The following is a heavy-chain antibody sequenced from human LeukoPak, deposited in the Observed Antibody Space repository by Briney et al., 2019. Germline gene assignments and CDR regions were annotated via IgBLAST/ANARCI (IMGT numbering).Heavy chain of an antibody. CDR1: GGSISTYY. J-gene: IGHJ4*02. D-gene: IGHD3-10*02. V-gene: IGHV4-34*01. Sequence: SETLSLTCTVSGGSISTYYWSWIRQPPGKGLEWIGEINHSGSTNYNPSLKSRVTISVDTSKNQFSLKLSSVTAADTAVYYCARHVRGRGFDYWGQGTLVTVSS. CDR3: ARHVRGRGFDY. CDR2: INHSGST.